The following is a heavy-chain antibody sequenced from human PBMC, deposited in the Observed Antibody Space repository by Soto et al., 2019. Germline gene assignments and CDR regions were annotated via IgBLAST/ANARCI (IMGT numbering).Heavy chain of an antibody. CDR3: ARDREGNYGSGSLGY. CDR2: ISYDGSNK. V-gene: IGHV3-30-3*01. J-gene: IGHJ4*02. Sequence: GGSLRLSCAASGFTFSSYAMHWVRQAPGKGLEWVAVISYDGSNKYYADSVKGRFTISRDNSKNTLYLQMNSLRAEDTAVYYCARDREGNYGSGSLGYWGQGTLVTVSS. D-gene: IGHD3-10*01. CDR1: GFTFSSYA.